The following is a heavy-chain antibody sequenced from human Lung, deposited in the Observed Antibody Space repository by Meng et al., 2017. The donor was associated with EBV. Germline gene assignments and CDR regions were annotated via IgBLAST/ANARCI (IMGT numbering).Heavy chain of an antibody. D-gene: IGHD3-22*01. V-gene: IGHV4-34*01. CDR1: GGSFSGYY. CDR3: ARALFDYYDSSGYYDY. Sequence: LGAGLLKPSGTLSLPCAVYGGSFSGYYWSWIRQPPGKGLEWIGEINHSGSTNYNPSLKSRVTISVDTSKNQFSLKLSSVTAADTAVYYCARALFDYYDSSGYYDYWGQGTLVTVSS. CDR2: INHSGST. J-gene: IGHJ4*02.